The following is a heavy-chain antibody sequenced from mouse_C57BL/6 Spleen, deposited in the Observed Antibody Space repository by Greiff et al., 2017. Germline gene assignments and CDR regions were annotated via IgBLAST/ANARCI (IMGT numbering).Heavy chain of an antibody. CDR1: GFSFNTYA. Sequence: EVQGVESGGGLVQPKGSLKLSCAASGFSFNTYAMNWVRQAPGKGLEWVARIRSKSNNYATYYADSVKDRFTISRDDSESMLYLQMNNLKTEDTAMYYCVRLLREEGPHWYFDVWGTGTTVTVSS. V-gene: IGHV10-1*01. D-gene: IGHD1-1*01. J-gene: IGHJ1*03. CDR3: VRLLREEGPHWYFDV. CDR2: IRSKSNNYAT.